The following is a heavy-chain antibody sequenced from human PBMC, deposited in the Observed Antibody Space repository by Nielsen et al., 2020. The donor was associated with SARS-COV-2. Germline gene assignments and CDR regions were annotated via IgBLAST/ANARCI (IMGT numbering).Heavy chain of an antibody. Sequence: GSLRLSCKVSGYSFTSNWITWVRQVPGKGLEWVGRIDPSDSYTNYSPSFQGHVTISVDRAISTAFLQWSSLRASDSAMYYCARPASGTYQNPDSWGQGTLVTVTS. CDR1: GYSFTSNW. J-gene: IGHJ4*02. CDR2: IDPSDSYT. V-gene: IGHV5-10-1*01. D-gene: IGHD1-26*01. CDR3: ARPASGTYQNPDS.